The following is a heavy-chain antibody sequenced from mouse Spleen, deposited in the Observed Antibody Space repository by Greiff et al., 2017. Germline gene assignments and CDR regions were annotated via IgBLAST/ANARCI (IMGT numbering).Heavy chain of an antibody. V-gene: IGHV3-6*01. CDR2: ISYDGSN. CDR3: AREHRSFAY. CDR1: GYSITSGYY. D-gene: IGHD2-14*01. Sequence: VQLQQSGPGLVKPSQSLSLTCSVTGYSITSGYYWNWIRQFPGNKLEWMGYISYDGSNNYNPSLKNRISITRDTSKNQFFLKLNSVTTEDTATYYCAREHRSFAYWGQGTLVTVSA. J-gene: IGHJ3*01.